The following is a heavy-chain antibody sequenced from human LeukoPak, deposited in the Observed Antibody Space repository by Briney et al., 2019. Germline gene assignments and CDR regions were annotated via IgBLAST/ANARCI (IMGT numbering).Heavy chain of an antibody. CDR2: IKKDGSAI. J-gene: IGHJ5*02. V-gene: IGHV3-7*01. Sequence: GGSLRLSCAASGFAFSTSWMTWVRQAPGKGLEWVANIKKDGSAIHYVDSVKGRFTISRDNAKNSLYLQMNSLRAEDTAVYYCARRGGYCSSTSCYFWFDPWGQGTLVTVSS. D-gene: IGHD2-2*01. CDR1: GFAFSTSW. CDR3: ARRGGYCSSTSCYFWFDP.